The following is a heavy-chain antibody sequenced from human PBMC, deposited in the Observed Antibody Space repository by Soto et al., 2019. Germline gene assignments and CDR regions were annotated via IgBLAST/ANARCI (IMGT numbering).Heavy chain of an antibody. CDR2: ISYDGSNK. V-gene: IGHV3-30*18. CDR3: AKERSLYILTGYYFAY. CDR1: GFTFSSYG. J-gene: IGHJ4*02. D-gene: IGHD3-9*01. Sequence: GGSLRLSCAASGFTFSSYGMHWVRQAPGKGLEWVAVISYDGSNKYYADSVKGRFTISRDKSKNTLYLQMNSLRAEDTAVYYCAKERSLYILTGYYFAYWGQGTLVTVSS.